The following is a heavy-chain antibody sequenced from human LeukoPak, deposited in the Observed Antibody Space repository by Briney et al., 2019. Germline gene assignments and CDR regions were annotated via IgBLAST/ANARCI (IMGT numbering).Heavy chain of an antibody. Sequence: PGGSLRLSCAASGFTFSSYSMNWVRQAPGKGLEWVSSISSSSSYIYYADSVKGRFTISRDSAKNSLYLQMNSLRAEDTAVYYCARGNFWSGYYYFDYWGQGTLVTVSS. CDR1: GFTFSSYS. D-gene: IGHD3-3*01. V-gene: IGHV3-21*01. J-gene: IGHJ4*02. CDR2: ISSSSSYI. CDR3: ARGNFWSGYYYFDY.